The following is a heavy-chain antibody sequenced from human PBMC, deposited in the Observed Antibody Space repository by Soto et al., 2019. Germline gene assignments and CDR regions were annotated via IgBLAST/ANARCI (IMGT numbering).Heavy chain of an antibody. V-gene: IGHV3-23*01. Sequence: EVQLLESGGGLVQPGGSLRLSCAASGLTSGPYGMTWVRQAPGRGLEWVSTISGSGFSTHYAESVQGRFTISRDNSKNTMDLQMNSRRAEDTAVYHCAKDPTPRDFLFIHYFDSWGQGSLVTVSS. CDR1: GLTSGPYG. D-gene: IGHD3-10*02. J-gene: IGHJ4*02. CDR2: ISGSGFST. CDR3: AKDPTPRDFLFIHYFDS.